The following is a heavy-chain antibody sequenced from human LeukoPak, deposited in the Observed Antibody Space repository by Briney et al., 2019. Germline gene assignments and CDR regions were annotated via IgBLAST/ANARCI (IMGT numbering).Heavy chain of an antibody. V-gene: IGHV3-30*02. Sequence: GGSLRLSCAASGFTFSSYGMHWVRQAPGKGLEWVAFIRYDGSHKYYADSVKGRFTISRDNSKNTLYLQMNSLRAEDTAVYYCAKGLLWFGELYADHDAFDIWGQGTMVTVSS. J-gene: IGHJ3*02. CDR2: IRYDGSHK. D-gene: IGHD3-10*01. CDR1: GFTFSSYG. CDR3: AKGLLWFGELYADHDAFDI.